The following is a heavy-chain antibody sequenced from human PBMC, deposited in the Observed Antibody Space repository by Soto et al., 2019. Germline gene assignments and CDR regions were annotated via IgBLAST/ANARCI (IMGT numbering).Heavy chain of an antibody. CDR3: ARDEFDRGGSSIDY. J-gene: IGHJ4*02. V-gene: IGHV4-38-2*02. CDR2: IHHRGNT. CDR1: GYSISRGYY. D-gene: IGHD3-22*01. Sequence: PSETLSLTCVVSGYSISRGYYWGWIRQPPGKGLEWIGSIHHRGNTYYNPSLKRRVTISLDTSKNQFSLKLNPVTAADTAVYFCARDEFDRGGSSIDYWGQGTMVTV.